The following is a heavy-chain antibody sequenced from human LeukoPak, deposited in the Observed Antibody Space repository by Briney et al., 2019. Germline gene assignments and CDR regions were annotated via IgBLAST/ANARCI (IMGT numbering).Heavy chain of an antibody. V-gene: IGHV4-38-2*02. J-gene: IGHJ6*03. CDR1: GYSISSGYY. D-gene: IGHD3-16*01. CDR3: ARMGDTSFFYNIYMDV. CDR2: IYHSGST. Sequence: SETLSLTCTVSGYSISSGYYWGWIRQPPGKGLEWIGSIYHSGSTYYNPSLKSRVTISVDTSKNQFSLKLSSVTAADTAVYYCARMGDTSFFYNIYMDVWGKGTTVIASS.